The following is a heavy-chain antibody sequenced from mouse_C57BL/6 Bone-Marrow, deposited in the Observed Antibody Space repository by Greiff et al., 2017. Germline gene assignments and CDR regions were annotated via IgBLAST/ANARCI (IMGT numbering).Heavy chain of an antibody. D-gene: IGHD1-1*01. V-gene: IGHV2-3*01. CDR2: IWGDGST. J-gene: IGHJ4*01. Sequence: VKLMESGPGLVAPSQSLSITCTVSGFSLTSYGVSWVRPPPGKGLEWLGVIWGDGSTNYHSALITRLGISKDNSKSQVFLKLNSLQTDDTATYYCAKGGGSQTPYAMDYWGQGTSVTVSS. CDR1: GFSLTSYG. CDR3: AKGGGSQTPYAMDY.